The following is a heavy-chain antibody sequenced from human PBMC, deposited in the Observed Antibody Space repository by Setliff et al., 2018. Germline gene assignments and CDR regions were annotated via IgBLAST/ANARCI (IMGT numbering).Heavy chain of an antibody. D-gene: IGHD3-22*01. CDR1: GGTFSSYA. CDR3: ARDRPPYYYDSSGYYYSAGNFDY. V-gene: IGHV1-69*06. J-gene: IGHJ4*02. Sequence: SVKVSCKASGGTFSSYAISWVRQAPGQGLEWMGRIIPIFGTANYAQKFQGRVTITADKSTGTAYMELSSLRSEDTAVYYCARDRPPYYYDSSGYYYSAGNFDYWGQGTLVTVS. CDR2: IIPIFGTA.